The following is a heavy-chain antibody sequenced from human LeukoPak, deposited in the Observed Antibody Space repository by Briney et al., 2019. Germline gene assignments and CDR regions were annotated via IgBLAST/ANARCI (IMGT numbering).Heavy chain of an antibody. CDR3: ARQADSSAYDY. Sequence: GESLKISFKGSGYSFSNYWIGWVRQMPGKGLEWMGIIYPGDSDTRYSPSFQGQVTISADRSINTAYLQWSSLKASDTAMYYCARQADSSAYDYWGQGTLVTVSS. D-gene: IGHD6-19*01. CDR2: IYPGDSDT. J-gene: IGHJ4*02. CDR1: GYSFSNYW. V-gene: IGHV5-51*01.